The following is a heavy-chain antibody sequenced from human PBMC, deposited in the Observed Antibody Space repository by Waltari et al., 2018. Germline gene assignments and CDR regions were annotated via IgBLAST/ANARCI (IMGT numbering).Heavy chain of an antibody. V-gene: IGHV4-34*01. CDR3: ARIAPASAAPRDV. J-gene: IGHJ6*04. Sequence: QVQLQQWGAGLLKPSETLSLTCAVYGGSFSGYYWSWIRQPPGKGLEWIGEINHSGSTNYNPSLKSRVTISVDTSKNQFSLKLSSVTAADTAVYYCARIAPASAAPRDVWGKGTTVTVSS. CDR2: INHSGST. CDR1: GGSFSGYY. D-gene: IGHD2-21*01.